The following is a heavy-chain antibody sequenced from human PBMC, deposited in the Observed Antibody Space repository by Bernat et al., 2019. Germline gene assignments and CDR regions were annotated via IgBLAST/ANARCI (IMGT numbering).Heavy chain of an antibody. J-gene: IGHJ4*02. CDR1: GFTVSSNY. CDR3: ASGGMATIMNPFDY. CDR2: IYSGCST. D-gene: IGHD5-12*01. Sequence: EVQLVESGGGLVQPGGSLRLSCAASGFTVSSNYMSWVRQAPGKGLEWVSVIYSGCSTYYADSVKGRFTISRDNSKNTLYLQMNSLRAEDTAVYYCASGGMATIMNPFDYWGQGTLVTVSS. V-gene: IGHV3-66*01.